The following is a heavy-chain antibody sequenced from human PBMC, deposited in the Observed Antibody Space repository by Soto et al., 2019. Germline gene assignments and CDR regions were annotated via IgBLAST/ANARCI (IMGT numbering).Heavy chain of an antibody. Sequence: QLQLQESGPGLVKPSETLSLTCTVSGDSITSSSHYWGWIRQPPGKGLEWIGSISYSGSTYYNPYLKCRVTTSVDTSKNQFSLRLTSVTAADTAVYHCARHRYGYNNLNWFDPWGQGTLVTVSS. D-gene: IGHD4-4*01. CDR1: GDSITSSSHY. V-gene: IGHV4-39*01. CDR2: ISYSGST. J-gene: IGHJ5*02. CDR3: ARHRYGYNNLNWFDP.